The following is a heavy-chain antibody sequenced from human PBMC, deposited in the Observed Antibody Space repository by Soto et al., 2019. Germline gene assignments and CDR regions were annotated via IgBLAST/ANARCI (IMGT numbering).Heavy chain of an antibody. Sequence: WTWIRQPAGKGLEWIGRIHTSGSTNYNPSLKSRVTMSVDTSKNKFSLRLSSVTAADTAVYYCARANDPSPSEWGQGTLVTVSS. V-gene: IGHV4-4*07. CDR2: IHTSGST. CDR3: ARANDPSPSE. J-gene: IGHJ4*02.